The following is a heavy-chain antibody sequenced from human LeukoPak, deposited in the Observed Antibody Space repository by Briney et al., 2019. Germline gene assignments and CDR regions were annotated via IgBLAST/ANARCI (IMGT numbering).Heavy chain of an antibody. CDR2: IYTTGTT. Sequence: SETLSLTCTVSSGSINSYYWGWVRQPPGKGLEWIGRIYTTGTTQYNPSLKSRVTMSVDTSTNQFSLNLRSMTAADTAVYYCGRQGYNASYYFRDYWSQGTLVAVS. V-gene: IGHV4-4*07. CDR3: GRQGYNASYYFRDY. CDR1: SGSINSYY. J-gene: IGHJ4*02. D-gene: IGHD1-26*01.